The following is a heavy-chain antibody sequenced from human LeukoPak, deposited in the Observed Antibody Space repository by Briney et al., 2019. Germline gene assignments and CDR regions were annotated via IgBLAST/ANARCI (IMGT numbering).Heavy chain of an antibody. D-gene: IGHD6-13*01. V-gene: IGHV3-7*01. J-gene: IGHJ4*02. Sequence: GGSLRLSCAASGFTFSSYWMSWVRQAPGKGLEWVANIKQDGSEKYYVDSVKGRFTISRDNAKNSLYLQMNSLRAEDTAVYYCAKVSLVYSSSPPFDYWGQGTLVTVSS. CDR2: IKQDGSEK. CDR3: AKVSLVYSSSPPFDY. CDR1: GFTFSSYW.